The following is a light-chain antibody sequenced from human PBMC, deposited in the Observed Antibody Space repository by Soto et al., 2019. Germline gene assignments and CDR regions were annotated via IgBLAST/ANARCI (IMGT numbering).Light chain of an antibody. V-gene: IGKV3-20*01. CDR2: RES. CDR1: QSVNSNY. CDR3: QQYGNSPLT. Sequence: EIVLTQSPGTLSVHLGERATLSCRTSQSVNSNYVAWHQQKPGQTPKVLFYRESSRATGIPDRFSRNGSGKYFTFTISRLEPEDFAMYYCQQYGNSPLTFGGGTKVDIK. J-gene: IGKJ4*01.